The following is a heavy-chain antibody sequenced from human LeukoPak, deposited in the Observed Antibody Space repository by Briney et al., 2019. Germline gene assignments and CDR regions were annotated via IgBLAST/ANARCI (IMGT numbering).Heavy chain of an antibody. CDR2: ISAGGGST. Sequence: TGGSLRLSCAASGFTVSSNYMTWVRQAPGKGLEWVSVISAGGGSTYYADSVKGRFTISRDNSKNTLYLQMNSLRAEDTAIYYCAKEREAYCSGGSCYGSDKLFPADYGGQGTLVTVS. D-gene: IGHD2-15*01. V-gene: IGHV3-23*01. CDR3: AKEREAYCSGGSCYGSDKLFPADY. J-gene: IGHJ4*02. CDR1: GFTVSSNY.